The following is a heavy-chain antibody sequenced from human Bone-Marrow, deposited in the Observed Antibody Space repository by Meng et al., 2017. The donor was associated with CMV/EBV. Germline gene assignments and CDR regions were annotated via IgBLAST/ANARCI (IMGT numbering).Heavy chain of an antibody. V-gene: IGHV4-34*01. Sequence: GSLRLSCTVYGGSFSGYYWTWIRQPPGKGLEWIGEINHSGVTNQNPSLKSRVTISVDTSKNQFSLKLSSVTAADTAVYYCARGRRTYYDFWSGYERREMVGLMDVWGQGTTVTGYS. CDR1: GGSFSGYY. J-gene: IGHJ6*01. CDR3: ARGRRTYYDFWSGYERREMVGLMDV. D-gene: IGHD3-3*01. CDR2: INHSGVT.